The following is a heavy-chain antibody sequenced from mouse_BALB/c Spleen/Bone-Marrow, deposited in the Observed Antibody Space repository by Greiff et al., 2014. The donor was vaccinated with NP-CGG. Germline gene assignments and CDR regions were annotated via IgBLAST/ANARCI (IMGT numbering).Heavy chain of an antibody. CDR3: ARERYGYGGWYFDV. CDR2: IAPGSGST. V-gene: IGHV1S41*01. D-gene: IGHD2-2*01. CDR1: GYTFTNYW. J-gene: IGHJ1*01. Sequence: DLVKPGASVKLSCKASGYTFTNYWINWIKQRPGQGLEWIGRIAPGSGSTYYNEMFKGKTTLTVDTSSSTAYIQLSSLSSKDSDVYFCARERYGYGGWYFDVWGAGTTVTVSS.